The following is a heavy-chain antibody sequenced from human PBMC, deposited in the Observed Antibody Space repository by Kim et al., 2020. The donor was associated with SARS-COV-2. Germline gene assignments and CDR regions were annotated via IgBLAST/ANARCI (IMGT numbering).Heavy chain of an antibody. J-gene: IGHJ3*02. CDR1: GYTFTSYG. CDR2: ISAYNGNT. CDR3: ARGRHNRQEPDAFDI. V-gene: IGHV1-18*01. Sequence: ASVKVSCKASGYTFTSYGISWVRQAPGQGLEWMGWISAYNGNTNYAQKLQGRVTMTTDTSTSTAYMELRSLRSDDTAVYYCARGRHNRQEPDAFDIWGQGTMVTVSS.